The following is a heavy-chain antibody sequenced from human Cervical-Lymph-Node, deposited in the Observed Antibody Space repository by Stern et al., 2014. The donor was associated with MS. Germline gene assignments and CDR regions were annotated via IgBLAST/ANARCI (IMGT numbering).Heavy chain of an antibody. CDR2: IYPGDSAT. CDR3: ARQTTAWASDV. CDR1: GYKVSIYW. D-gene: IGHD1-14*01. Sequence: EVQLVESGAELIRPGESLKISCKGSGYKVSIYWIAWGRQMPGKGLEWMGIIYPGDSATRYSPSFQGQVTMSADKSTSTAYLQWSSLNASDTAMYFCARQTTAWASDVWGQGTLVTVSS. V-gene: IGHV5-51*01. J-gene: IGHJ4*02.